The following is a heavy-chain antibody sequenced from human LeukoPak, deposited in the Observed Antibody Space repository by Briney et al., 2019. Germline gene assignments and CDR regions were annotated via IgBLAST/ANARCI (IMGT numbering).Heavy chain of an antibody. CDR3: ARDNRGYRMLYYYYGMDV. CDR1: GFTVSSNY. V-gene: IGHV3-66*01. CDR2: IYSGGST. D-gene: IGHD2-2*03. J-gene: IGHJ6*02. Sequence: GGSLRLSCAASGFTVSSNYMSWVRQAPGKGLEWVSVIYSGGSTYYADSVKGRFTISRDNSKNTLYLQMNSLRAEDTAVYYCARDNRGYRMLYYYYGMDVWGQGTTVTVSS.